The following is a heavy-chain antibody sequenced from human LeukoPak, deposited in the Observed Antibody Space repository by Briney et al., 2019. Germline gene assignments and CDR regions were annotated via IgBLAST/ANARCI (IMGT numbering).Heavy chain of an antibody. V-gene: IGHV6-1*01. CDR3: ARAVGFDNGMDV. CDR2: TYYRSKWYT. CDR1: GDSVSSNRAA. D-gene: IGHD2-15*01. J-gene: IGHJ6*02. Sequence: SQTLSLTCAISGDSVSSNRAAWNWMRQSPSRGLEWLGRTYYRSKWYTEYTLSVKSRISIKPDASKNQFSLQLNSVTPEDTAVYYCARAVGFDNGMDVWGQGTTVTVSS.